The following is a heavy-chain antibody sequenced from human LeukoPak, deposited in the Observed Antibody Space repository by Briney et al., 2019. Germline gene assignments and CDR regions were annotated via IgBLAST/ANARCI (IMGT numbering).Heavy chain of an antibody. CDR2: IYDNGST. V-gene: IGHV4-4*02. CDR1: GGSISRSNW. CDR3: AREVNYYGSGSYDEDSRSFDP. Sequence: PSETLSLTCTVSGGSISRSNWWSWVRQSPGKGLEWIGEIYDNGSTNYKSSLKSRVTISVDKSKNQFFLNLSSVTAADTAVYYCAREVNYYGSGSYDEDSRSFDPWGQGTLVTVSS. D-gene: IGHD3-10*01. J-gene: IGHJ5*02.